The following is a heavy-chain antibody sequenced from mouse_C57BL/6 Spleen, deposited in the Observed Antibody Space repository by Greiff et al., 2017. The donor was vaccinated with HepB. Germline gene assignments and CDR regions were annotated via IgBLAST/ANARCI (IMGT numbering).Heavy chain of an antibody. J-gene: IGHJ2*01. V-gene: IGHV1-55*01. CDR2: IYPGSGST. CDR1: GYTFTSYW. CDR3: ARYDGSRRVMDY. D-gene: IGHD1-1*01. Sequence: QVQLQQPGAELVKPGASVKMSCKASGYTFTSYWITWVKQRPGQGLEWIGDIYPGSGSTNYNEKFKSKATLTVDTSSSTAYMQLSSLTSEDSAVYYCARYDGSRRVMDYWGQGTTLTVSS.